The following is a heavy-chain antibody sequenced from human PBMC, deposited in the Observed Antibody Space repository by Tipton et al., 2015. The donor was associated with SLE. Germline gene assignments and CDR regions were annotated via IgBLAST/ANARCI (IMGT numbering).Heavy chain of an antibody. V-gene: IGHV4-61*02. CDR2: VYSSGTT. CDR3: ARDGGRSWSLDAFDT. D-gene: IGHD6-13*01. J-gene: IGHJ3*02. Sequence: TLSLTCTVSGASISSGSYSWNWMRQPAGKGLEWIGGVYSSGTTNYNSSLKSRVTISVDTSKNQFSLKLSSVTAADTAVYYCARDGGRSWSLDAFDTWGQGTMVTVSS. CDR1: GASISSGSYS.